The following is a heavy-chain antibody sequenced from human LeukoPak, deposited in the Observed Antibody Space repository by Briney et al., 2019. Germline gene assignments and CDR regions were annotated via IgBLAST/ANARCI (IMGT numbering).Heavy chain of an antibody. CDR3: ARDETGAQDAFDI. CDR2: ISSSRSYI. CDR1: GFTFSSYA. D-gene: IGHD1-14*01. V-gene: IGHV3-21*01. Sequence: GGSLRLSCAASGFTFSSYAMSWVRKAPGKGLEWVSPISSSRSYIYYADSVKGRFTISRDNAKNSLYLQMNSLRAEDTAVYYCARDETGAQDAFDIWGQGTMVTVSS. J-gene: IGHJ3*02.